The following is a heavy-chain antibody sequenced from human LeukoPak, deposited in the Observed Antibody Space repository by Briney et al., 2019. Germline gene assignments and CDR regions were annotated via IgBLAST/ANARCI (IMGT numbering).Heavy chain of an antibody. CDR2: ISWNSGSI. V-gene: IGHV3-9*01. J-gene: IGHJ3*02. CDR1: GFTFDVYA. Sequence: GRSLRLSCAASGFTFDVYAMHWVRQAPGKGLEWVSGISWNSGSIGYADSVKGRFTISRDNAKNSLYLQMNSLRAEDTALYYCAKDSSDAFDIWGQGTMVTVSS. CDR3: AKDSSDAFDI.